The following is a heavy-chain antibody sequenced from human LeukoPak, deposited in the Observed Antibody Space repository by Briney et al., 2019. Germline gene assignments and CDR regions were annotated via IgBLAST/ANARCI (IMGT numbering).Heavy chain of an antibody. CDR1: GGSISSYY. D-gene: IGHD2-2*01. CDR2: IYTSGST. J-gene: IGHJ5*02. V-gene: IGHV4-4*09. CDR3: ARAVNVEEPAANFWFDP. Sequence: SETLSLTCTVSGGSISSYYWSWIRQPPGKGLEWIGYIYTSGSTNYNPSLKSRVTISVDTSKNQFSLKLTSVTAADTAVYYCARAVNVEEPAANFWFDPWGQGTLVTVSS.